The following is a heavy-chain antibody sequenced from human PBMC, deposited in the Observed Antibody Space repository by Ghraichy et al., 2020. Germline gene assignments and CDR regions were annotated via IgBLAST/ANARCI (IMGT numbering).Heavy chain of an antibody. Sequence: SQTLSLTCTVSGGSISSYYWSWIRQPPGKGLEWIGYIYYSGSTNYNPSLKSRVTISVDTSKNQFSLKLSSVTAADTAVYYCARSGRDDFWSGYYGHYYYYGMDVWGQGTTVTVSS. J-gene: IGHJ6*02. CDR1: GGSISSYY. CDR3: ARSGRDDFWSGYYGHYYYYGMDV. V-gene: IGHV4-59*01. CDR2: IYYSGST. D-gene: IGHD3-3*01.